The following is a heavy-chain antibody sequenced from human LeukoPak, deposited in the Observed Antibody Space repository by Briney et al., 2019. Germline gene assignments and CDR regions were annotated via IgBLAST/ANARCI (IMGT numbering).Heavy chain of an antibody. Sequence: PGGSLRLSCAASGFTFRSYSMHWVRQAPGKGLEWVAAIWYDGSNKYYADSVKGRFTISRDNSKNTLYLQMNSLRAEDTAVYYCARGSGGRNLDYHYGMDVWGQGTTVAVSS. D-gene: IGHD2-15*01. CDR3: ARGSGGRNLDYHYGMDV. CDR1: GFTFRSYS. CDR2: IWYDGSNK. V-gene: IGHV3-33*08. J-gene: IGHJ6*02.